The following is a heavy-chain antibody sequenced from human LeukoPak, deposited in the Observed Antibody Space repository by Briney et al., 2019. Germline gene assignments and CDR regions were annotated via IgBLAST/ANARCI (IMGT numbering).Heavy chain of an antibody. J-gene: IGHJ6*02. D-gene: IGHD4-17*01. CDR2: ISSSGSTI. V-gene: IGHV3-11*01. Sequence: GGSLRLSCAASEFTFSDYHMSWIRQAPGKGLEWVSYISSSGSTIYYADSVKGRFTIPRDNAKNSLYLQMNSLRAEDTAVYYCASGYHDYGDYGPYYYGMDVWGQGTTVTVSS. CDR1: EFTFSDYH. CDR3: ASGYHDYGDYGPYYYGMDV.